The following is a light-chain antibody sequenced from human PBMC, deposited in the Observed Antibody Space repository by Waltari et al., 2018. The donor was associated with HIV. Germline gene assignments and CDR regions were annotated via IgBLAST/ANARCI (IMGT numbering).Light chain of an antibody. J-gene: IGKJ1*01. CDR3: QQYNKWPRT. CDR1: QNVITN. Sequence: EIVMTQSPATLSVSPGERVTLSCTASQNVITNLAWSQQKPGQAPRLLIYGAYTMATGIPPRFGGGGSGTEFTLTIGSLQSEDFTFYYCQQYNKWPRTFGQGTKVEVK. CDR2: GAY. V-gene: IGKV3-15*01.